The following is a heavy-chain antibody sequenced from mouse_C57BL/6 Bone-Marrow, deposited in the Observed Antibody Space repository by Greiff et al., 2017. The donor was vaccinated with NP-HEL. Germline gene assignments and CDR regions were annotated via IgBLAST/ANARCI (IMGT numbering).Heavy chain of an antibody. V-gene: IGHV1-64*01. CDR2: IHPNSGST. CDR3: ARYTHSNYVYAMDY. CDR1: GYTFTSYW. D-gene: IGHD2-5*01. J-gene: IGHJ4*01. Sequence: QVQLQQPGAELVKPGASVKLSCKASGYTFTSYWMHWVKQRPGQGLEWIGMIHPNSGSTNYNEKFKSKATLTVDKSSSTAYMQLSSLTSEDSAVYSCARYTHSNYVYAMDYWGQGTSVTVSS.